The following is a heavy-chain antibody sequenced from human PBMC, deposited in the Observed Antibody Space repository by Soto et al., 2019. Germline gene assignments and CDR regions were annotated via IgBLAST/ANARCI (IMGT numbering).Heavy chain of an antibody. V-gene: IGHV6-1*01. D-gene: IGHD3-10*01. CDR3: ARGKHSGFDA. CDR2: TYYSYKWYN. Sequence: SQTLSLTCAISWGGFASNLFACNWIRQSRSRVLECLGRTYYSYKWYNDYAVSVKSRITVNPDTYKNQLSLQLSSVTPGDTAGHYCARGKHSGFDARRTGKMVSVS. J-gene: IGHJ3*01. CDR1: WGGFASNLFA.